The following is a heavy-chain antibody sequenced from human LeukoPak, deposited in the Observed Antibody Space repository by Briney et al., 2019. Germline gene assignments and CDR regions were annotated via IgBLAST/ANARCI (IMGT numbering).Heavy chain of an antibody. J-gene: IGHJ4*02. D-gene: IGHD5-24*01. CDR2: ISYEGSNK. Sequence: PGRSMRLSCAASGFIFSSYAMHWVRQAPGGGLEWVAVISYEGSNKFYGDSVEGRFTSSRDNSKNTLYLQMNSLRAEDTAVYYCARDHLEMATSHFDYWGQGTLVTVSS. CDR1: GFIFSSYA. CDR3: ARDHLEMATSHFDY. V-gene: IGHV3-30-3*01.